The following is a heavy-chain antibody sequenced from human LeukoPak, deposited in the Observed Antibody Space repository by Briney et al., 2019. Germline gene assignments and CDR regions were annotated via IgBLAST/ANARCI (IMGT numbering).Heavy chain of an antibody. D-gene: IGHD2-2*01. V-gene: IGHV3-30-3*01. CDR3: AGTKLGRSYGMDV. CDR1: GFTFSSYA. J-gene: IGHJ6*02. CDR2: ISYDGSNK. Sequence: QPGGSLRLSCAAPGFTFSSYAMHWVCQAPGKGLEWVAVISYDGSNKYYADSVKGRFTISRDNSKNTLYLQMNSLRAEDTAVYYCAGTKLGRSYGMDVWGQGTTVTVSS.